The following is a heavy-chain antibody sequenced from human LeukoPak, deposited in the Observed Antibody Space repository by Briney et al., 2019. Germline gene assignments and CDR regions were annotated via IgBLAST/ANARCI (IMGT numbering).Heavy chain of an antibody. CDR3: ARRGSLHSPANP. D-gene: IGHD4-23*01. CDR2: IYYSGST. V-gene: IGHV4-39*01. Sequence: PSETLSLICTVSGGSISSSSYYWGWIRQPPGKGLEWIGSIYYSGSTYYNPSLKSRVTISVDTSKNQFSLKLTSVTASDTALYYCARRGSLHSPANPWGQGTLVTVSS. J-gene: IGHJ5*02. CDR1: GGSISSSSYY.